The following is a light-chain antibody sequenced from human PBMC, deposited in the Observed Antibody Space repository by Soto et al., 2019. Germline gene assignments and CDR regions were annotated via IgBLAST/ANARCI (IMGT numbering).Light chain of an antibody. CDR2: WAS. J-gene: IGKJ1*01. Sequence: DIVVTPSPDSLAVSLGGRATINCKSSQRVLYSSNNKNYLAWYQQKPGQPPKLLIYWASTRESGVPDRFSGSGSGTDFTLTISSLQAEDVAVYYCQQYYSTPPAFGQGAKVDI. V-gene: IGKV4-1*01. CDR1: QRVLYSSNNKNY. CDR3: QQYYSTPPA.